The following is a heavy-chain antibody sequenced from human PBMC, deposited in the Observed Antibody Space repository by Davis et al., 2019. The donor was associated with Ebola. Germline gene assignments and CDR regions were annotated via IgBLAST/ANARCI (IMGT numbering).Heavy chain of an antibody. J-gene: IGHJ6*02. CDR3: ARADDYGDHSGLWYYGMDV. V-gene: IGHV1-69*04. D-gene: IGHD4-17*01. Sequence: AASVKVSCKASGGTFSSYAISWVRQAPGQGLEWMGRIIPILGIANYAQKFQGRVTITADKSTSTAYMELSSLRSEDTAVYYCARADDYGDHSGLWYYGMDVWGQGTTVTVSS. CDR2: IIPILGIA. CDR1: GGTFSSYA.